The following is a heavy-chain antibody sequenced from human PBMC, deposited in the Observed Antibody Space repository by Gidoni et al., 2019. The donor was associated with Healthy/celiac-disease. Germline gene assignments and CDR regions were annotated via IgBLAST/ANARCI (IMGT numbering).Heavy chain of an antibody. J-gene: IGHJ6*03. CDR3: ARGYYSLIPMEGDWSGYSYYYYYYMDV. D-gene: IGHD3-3*01. CDR1: GGTFSSYA. V-gene: IGHV1-69*01. Sequence: QVQLVQSGAEVKKPGSSVKVSCKASGGTFSSYAISWVRQAPGQGREWMGGIIPIFGTANYAQKFQGRVTITADESTSTAYMELSSLRSEDTAVYYCARGYYSLIPMEGDWSGYSYYYYYYMDVWGKGTTVTVSS. CDR2: IIPIFGTA.